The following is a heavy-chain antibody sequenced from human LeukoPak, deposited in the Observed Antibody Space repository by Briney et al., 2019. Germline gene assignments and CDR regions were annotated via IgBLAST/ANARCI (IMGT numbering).Heavy chain of an antibody. D-gene: IGHD1-26*01. CDR3: GRDRSGGYSVDY. V-gene: IGHV4-38-2*02. CDR1: GYSISSGYY. Sequence: PSETLSLTCAVSGYSISSGYYWGWIRQPPGKGLEWIGSIYHSGNTYYNPSLKSRVTISVDTSKNQFSLRLSSATAADTAVYYCGRDRSGGYSVDYWGQGTLVTVS. CDR2: IYHSGNT. J-gene: IGHJ4*02.